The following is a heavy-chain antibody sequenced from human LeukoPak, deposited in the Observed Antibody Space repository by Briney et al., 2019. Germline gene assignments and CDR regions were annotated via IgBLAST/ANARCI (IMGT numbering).Heavy chain of an antibody. Sequence: SETLSLTCTVSDGSISGNYWSWIRQPPGKGLEWIGYIYYSGSTNYSPSLKSRVTISVDVSKNQFSLKLNSVTAADTAVYYCARTRSSGTCDYWGQGTLVTASS. V-gene: IGHV4-59*01. CDR1: DGSISGNY. CDR2: IYYSGST. CDR3: ARTRSSGTCDY. D-gene: IGHD1-26*01. J-gene: IGHJ4*02.